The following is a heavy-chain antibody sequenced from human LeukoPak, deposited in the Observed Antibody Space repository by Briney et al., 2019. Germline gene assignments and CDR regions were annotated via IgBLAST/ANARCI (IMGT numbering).Heavy chain of an antibody. CDR3: ARDRKEGKPDAFDI. J-gene: IGHJ3*02. Sequence: GASVKFSCKASGGTFSSYAISWVRQAPGQGLEWRGRIIPILGIANYAQKCQGRVTITADKSTSTAYMELSSLRSEETAVYYCARDRKEGKPDAFDIWGQGTMVTVSS. D-gene: IGHD4-23*01. CDR1: GGTFSSYA. CDR2: IIPILGIA. V-gene: IGHV1-69*04.